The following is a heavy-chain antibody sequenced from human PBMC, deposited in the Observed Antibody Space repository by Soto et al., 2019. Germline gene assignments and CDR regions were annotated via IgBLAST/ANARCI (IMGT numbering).Heavy chain of an antibody. CDR2: VSNDGNNK. V-gene: IGHV3-30*18. D-gene: IGHD1-1*01. CDR3: AKDRVIQLLPIWPDP. J-gene: IGHJ5*02. Sequence: QEHLVESGGGVLQPGTSLRLSCAASGFSFSKYGMHWVRQAPGKGLAWVAFVSNDGNNKYYGDSVKGRFTISRDNSKNMVFLQVDSLRVDDTAVYYCAKDRVIQLLPIWPDPWGQGTLVTVSS. CDR1: GFSFSKYG.